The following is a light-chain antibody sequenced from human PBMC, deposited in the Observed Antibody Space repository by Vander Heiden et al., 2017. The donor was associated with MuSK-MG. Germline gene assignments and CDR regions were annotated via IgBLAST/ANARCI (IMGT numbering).Light chain of an antibody. CDR2: EAS. Sequence: EIVLTQSPATLSLSPGERATLSCRASQCVSSYLAWYQQKSGQAPRLLIYEASNRATGIPARLSGSGSGTDFTLTISSIEPEDFEVYYCQRRTNWPVTFGQGTRLEIQ. CDR3: QRRTNWPVT. CDR1: QCVSSY. J-gene: IGKJ5*01. V-gene: IGKV3-11*01.